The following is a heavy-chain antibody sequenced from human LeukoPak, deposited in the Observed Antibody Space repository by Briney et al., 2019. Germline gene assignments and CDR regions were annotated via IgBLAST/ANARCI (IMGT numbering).Heavy chain of an antibody. Sequence: ASVKVSCKASGYTFTNYGISWVRQAPGQGLEWMGWISTYNGNTNYAQNLQGRVTMTTDTSTSTAYMELSSLRSEDTAVYYCARDFFSRSSGWPFWGQGTLVTVSS. D-gene: IGHD6-19*01. CDR3: ARDFFSRSSGWPF. CDR2: ISTYNGNT. CDR1: GYTFTNYG. V-gene: IGHV1-18*01. J-gene: IGHJ4*02.